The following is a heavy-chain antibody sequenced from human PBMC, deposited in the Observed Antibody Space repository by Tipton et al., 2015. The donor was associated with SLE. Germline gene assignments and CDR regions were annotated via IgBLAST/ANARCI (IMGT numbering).Heavy chain of an antibody. J-gene: IGHJ3*02. V-gene: IGHV4-59*02. CDR2: VYHTGST. CDR1: GGSVSSFH. CDR3: ARTVYSFSDAFDI. Sequence: TLSLTCTVSGGSVSSFHWSWIRQPPGKGLEWIGYVYHTGSTTYNPSLKSRVSMSVDTSKNQFSLRLTSLTAADTAVYYCARTVYSFSDAFDIWGQGTLVTVSS. D-gene: IGHD6-13*01.